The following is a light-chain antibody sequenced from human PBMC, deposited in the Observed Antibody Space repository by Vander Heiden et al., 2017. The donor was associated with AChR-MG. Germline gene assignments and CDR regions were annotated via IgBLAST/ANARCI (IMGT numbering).Light chain of an antibody. J-gene: IGKJ4*01. CDR2: AAS. CDR3: QQLNSFPQG. CDR1: QGISSY. Sequence: DIHLTQSPSFLSASVGDRVTITCRASQGISSYLAWYQQKPGKVPKLLIYAASTLQSGVPSRFSGGGSGTECTLTISSLQPEDFATYYCQQLNSFPQGFGGGTKVEIK. V-gene: IGKV1-9*01.